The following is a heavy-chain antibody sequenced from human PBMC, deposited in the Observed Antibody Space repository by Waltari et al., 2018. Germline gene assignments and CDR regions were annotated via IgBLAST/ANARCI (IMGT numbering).Heavy chain of an antibody. V-gene: IGHV4-34*01. Sequence: QVQLQQWGAGLLKPSETLSLTCAVYGGSFSGYYWSWIRHPPGKGLEWIGEINHSGSTNYNPSLKSRVTISVDTSKNQFSLKLSSVTAADTAVYYCARSYTGFLEWTHAFDIWGQGTMVTVSS. CDR1: GGSFSGYY. CDR3: ARSYTGFLEWTHAFDI. CDR2: INHSGST. J-gene: IGHJ3*02. D-gene: IGHD3-3*01.